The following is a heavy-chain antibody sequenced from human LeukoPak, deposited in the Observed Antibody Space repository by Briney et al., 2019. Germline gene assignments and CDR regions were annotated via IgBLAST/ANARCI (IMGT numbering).Heavy chain of an antibody. Sequence: GGSLRLSCAASGFTFSSYGMHWVRQAPGRGLEWVAVIWYDGSNKYYADSVKGRFTISRDNSKNTLYLQMNSLRAEDTAVYYXXXDITYHGYYFDYWGQGTLVTVSS. CDR2: IWYDGSNK. CDR1: GFTFSSYG. D-gene: IGHD1-20*01. V-gene: IGHV3-33*01. CDR3: XXDITYHGYYFDY. J-gene: IGHJ4*02.